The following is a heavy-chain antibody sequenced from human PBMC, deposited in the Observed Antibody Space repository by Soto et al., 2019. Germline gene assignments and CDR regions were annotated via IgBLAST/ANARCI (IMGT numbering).Heavy chain of an antibody. V-gene: IGHV5-51*01. Sequence: GESLKISCKGSGYSFTSYWIGWVRPMPGKGLEWMGIIYPGDSDTRYSPSFQGQVTISADKSISTAYLQWSSLKASDTAMYYCARRLLGYSGYDGFDYWGQGTLVTVSS. CDR2: IYPGDSDT. J-gene: IGHJ4*02. CDR3: ARRLLGYSGYDGFDY. CDR1: GYSFTSYW. D-gene: IGHD5-12*01.